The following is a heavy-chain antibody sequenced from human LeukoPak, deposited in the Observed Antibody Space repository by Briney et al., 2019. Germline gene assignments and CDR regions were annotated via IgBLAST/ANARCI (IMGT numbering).Heavy chain of an antibody. CDR1: GASINTYN. Sequence: SETLSLTCSVSGASINTYNWSWIRQPAGKGLEWIGRIYSRGSPYYNPSLTSRVTMSLDTSENQFSLKLASVTAADTAVYYCARGSGSYDWNFDLWGQGTLVTVSS. V-gene: IGHV4-4*07. CDR3: ARGSGSYDWNFDL. J-gene: IGHJ4*01. D-gene: IGHD1-26*01. CDR2: IYSRGSP.